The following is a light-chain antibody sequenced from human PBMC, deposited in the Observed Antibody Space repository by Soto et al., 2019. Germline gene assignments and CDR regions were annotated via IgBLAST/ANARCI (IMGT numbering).Light chain of an antibody. V-gene: IGKV3-15*01. CDR2: GAS. CDR1: QSVSSN. J-gene: IGKJ1*01. Sequence: EIVMTQSPATLSVSPLERATLSCIASQSVSSNLAWYQQKPGQAPRLLIYGASTRATGIPARFSGSGTGTEFTLTISSLQSEDFAVYYCQQYNNWPPMTFGQGTKVDIK. CDR3: QQYNNWPPMT.